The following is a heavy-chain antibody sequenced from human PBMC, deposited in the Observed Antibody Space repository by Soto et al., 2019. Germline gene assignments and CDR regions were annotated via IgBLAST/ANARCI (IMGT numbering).Heavy chain of an antibody. CDR2: ISRSGDRT. Sequence: EVQLSQSGGGLVQPGESLTLSCSASGFTFSDFTMSWIRQSPGKGLEWVCTISRSGDRTFYADSVRGRLTVSRDNSKNALFLKVNSLRADDTAMYFCARSLFMVAPDNEPFDYWGQGTLVTVSS. V-gene: IGHV3-23*01. CDR1: GFTFSDFT. J-gene: IGHJ4*02. D-gene: IGHD5-12*01. CDR3: ARSLFMVAPDNEPFDY.